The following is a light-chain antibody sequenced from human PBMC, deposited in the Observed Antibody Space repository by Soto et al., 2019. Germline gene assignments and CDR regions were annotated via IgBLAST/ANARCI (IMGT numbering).Light chain of an antibody. J-gene: IGLJ1*01. CDR1: NSDVGGYNY. CDR2: EVS. V-gene: IGLV2-8*01. Sequence: SVLAQPPSASGAPGQSVTISCTGTNSDVGGYNYVSWYQQHPGKAPKLMIYEVSKRPSGVPDRFSGSKSGNTASLTVSGLQAEDEADYYCSSYAGSNNSYVFGTGTKVTVL. CDR3: SSYAGSNNSYV.